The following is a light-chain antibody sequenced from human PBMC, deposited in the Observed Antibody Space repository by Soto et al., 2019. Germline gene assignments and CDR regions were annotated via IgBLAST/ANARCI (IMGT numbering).Light chain of an antibody. V-gene: IGKV3-11*01. CDR1: QNVNRY. CDR2: DAS. J-gene: IGKJ4*01. Sequence: ETVLTQSPATLSLSPGERATLSCRASQNVNRYVAWYQQKPGQAPRLLIYDASTRAAGVPARCSGSGSGTDFSLSISSLEPEDFAVYYCQEHNSFGGGTKVEIK. CDR3: QEHNS.